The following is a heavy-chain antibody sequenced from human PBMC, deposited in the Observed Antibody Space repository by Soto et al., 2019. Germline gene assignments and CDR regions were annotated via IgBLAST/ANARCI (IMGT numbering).Heavy chain of an antibody. V-gene: IGHV4-59*01. CDR3: ARDSILSVFAP. D-gene: IGHD2-15*01. Sequence: SETLSLTCTVSGGSISSYYWSWIRQPPGKGLEWIGYIYYSGSTNYNPSLKSRVTISVDTSKNQFSLKLSSVTAADTAVYYCARDSILSVFAPWGQGTLVTVSS. CDR2: IYYSGST. J-gene: IGHJ5*02. CDR1: GGSISSYY.